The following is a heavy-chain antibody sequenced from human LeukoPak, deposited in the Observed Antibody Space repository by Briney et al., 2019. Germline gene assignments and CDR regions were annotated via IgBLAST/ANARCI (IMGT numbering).Heavy chain of an antibody. V-gene: IGHV3-23*01. Sequence: PGGSLRPSCAASGFTFSSYAMSWVRQAPGKGLEWVSAISGSGGSTYYADSVKGRFTISRDNSKNTLYLQMNSLRAEDTAVYYCAKDRKAAARFGAFDYWGQGTLVTVSS. J-gene: IGHJ4*02. CDR3: AKDRKAAARFGAFDY. CDR2: ISGSGGST. D-gene: IGHD6-13*01. CDR1: GFTFSSYA.